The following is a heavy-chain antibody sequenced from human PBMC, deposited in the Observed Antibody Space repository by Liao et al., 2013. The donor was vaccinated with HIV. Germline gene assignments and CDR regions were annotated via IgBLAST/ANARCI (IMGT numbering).Heavy chain of an antibody. CDR3: ARARWGYDTSGLRLYYHYMDV. J-gene: IGHJ6*03. V-gene: IGHV4-39*07. D-gene: IGHD3-22*01. CDR2: VYYGGTS. CDR1: GGSITSISNY. Sequence: QLHLQESGPGLVKPFETLSLTCAVSGGSITSISNYWAWIRQPPGKGLEWIGTVYYGGTSYYTPSLKGRVTMSVDTSKNQVSLKMTAVTAADTAVYYCARARWGYDTSGLRLYYHYMDVWGKGTTVTVSS.